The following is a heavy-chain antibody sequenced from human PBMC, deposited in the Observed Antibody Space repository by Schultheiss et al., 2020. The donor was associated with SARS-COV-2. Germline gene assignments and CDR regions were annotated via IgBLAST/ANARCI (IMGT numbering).Heavy chain of an antibody. V-gene: IGHV3-48*02. CDR3: ARDKENGFWSGGAFDI. CDR1: GFTFSRFW. CDR2: ISSSSSTI. Sequence: GGSLRLSCAASGFTFSRFWMLWVRQPPGKGLEWVSYISSSSSTIYYGDSVKGRFTISRDNAKNSLYLQMNSLRDEDTAVYYCARDKENGFWSGGAFDIWGQGTVVTVSS. J-gene: IGHJ3*02. D-gene: IGHD3-3*01.